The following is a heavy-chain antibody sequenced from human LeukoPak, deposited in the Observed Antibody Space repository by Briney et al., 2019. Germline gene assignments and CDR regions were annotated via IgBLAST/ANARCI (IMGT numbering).Heavy chain of an antibody. Sequence: SETLSLTCTVSGGSISSYYWRWIRQPPGKGLEWIGYIYYSGSTNYNPSLKSRVTISVDTSKNQFSLKLSSVTAADTAVYYCARHTLGSGGMDVWGQGTTVTVSS. J-gene: IGHJ6*02. D-gene: IGHD2-15*01. CDR1: GGSISSYY. CDR2: IYYSGST. V-gene: IGHV4-59*08. CDR3: ARHTLGSGGMDV.